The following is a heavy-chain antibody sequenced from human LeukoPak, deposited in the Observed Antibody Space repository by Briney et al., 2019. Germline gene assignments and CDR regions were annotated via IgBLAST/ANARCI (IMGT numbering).Heavy chain of an antibody. J-gene: IGHJ4*02. CDR3: ARDLVVGIAVADDY. CDR2: ISSSSSYI. D-gene: IGHD6-19*01. V-gene: IGHV3-21*01. Sequence: GGSLRLSCAASGFTFSSYAMSWVRQAPGKGLEWVSSISSSSSYIYYADSVKGRFTISRDNAKNSLYLQMNSLRAEDTAVYYCARDLVVGIAVADDYWGQGTLVTVSS. CDR1: GFTFSSYA.